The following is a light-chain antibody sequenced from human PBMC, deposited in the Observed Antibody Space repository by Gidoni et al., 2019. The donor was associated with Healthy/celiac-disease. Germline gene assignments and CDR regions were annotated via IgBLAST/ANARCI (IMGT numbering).Light chain of an antibody. CDR1: QSVSSY. V-gene: IGKV3-11*01. CDR2: DAS. CDR3: QQRSNWPPLT. Sequence: EIVLTKSPATLSLSPGERATLSCRASQSVSSYLAWYQQKPGQAPRLLIYDASNRATGIPARFSGSGSGTDFTLTISSLEPEDFAVYYCQQRSNWPPLTFGQGTRLEIK. J-gene: IGKJ5*01.